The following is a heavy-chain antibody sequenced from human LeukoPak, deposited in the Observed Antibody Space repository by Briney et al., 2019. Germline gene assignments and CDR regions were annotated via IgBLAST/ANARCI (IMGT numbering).Heavy chain of an antibody. CDR2: ISSSGSSI. CDR1: GFTFSSYE. CDR3: AREVVVTRGGFDY. D-gene: IGHD3-22*01. V-gene: IGHV3-48*03. J-gene: IGHJ4*02. Sequence: GGSLRLSCAASGFTFSSYEMNWGRQAPGKGMGWVSYISSSGSSIYYADSVKGRLTIYRDNGKNSVYVQMNSQRAEDAAVCYCAREVVVTRGGFDYWGQGTLVTVSS.